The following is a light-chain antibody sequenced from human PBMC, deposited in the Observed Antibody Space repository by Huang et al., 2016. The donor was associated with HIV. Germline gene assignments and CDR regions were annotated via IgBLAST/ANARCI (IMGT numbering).Light chain of an antibody. Sequence: EIVMTQSPATLSVSPGERATLSCRASQNIGGSVAWYQKKPGQAPRLRIYEASTRATGIPARFSGSESGTDFTLTISSLQSEDFAVYYCQQYNDWSAVTFGGGTKVEI. J-gene: IGKJ4*01. V-gene: IGKV3-15*01. CDR2: EAS. CDR3: QQYNDWSAVT. CDR1: QNIGGS.